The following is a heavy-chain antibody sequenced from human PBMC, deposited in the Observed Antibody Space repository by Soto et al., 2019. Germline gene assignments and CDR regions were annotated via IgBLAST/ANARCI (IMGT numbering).Heavy chain of an antibody. J-gene: IGHJ4*02. V-gene: IGHV3-21*01. CDR1: GFTFSSYS. Sequence: EVQLVESGGGLVKPGGSLRLSCAASGFTFSSYSMNWVRQAPGKGLEWVSSISSSSSYIYYADSVKGRFTISRDNAKNSLYLQMNSLRAEDTAVYCCARDQSDSWSYFGPFDYWGQGTLVTVSS. CDR2: ISSSSSYI. D-gene: IGHD1-26*01. CDR3: ARDQSDSWSYFGPFDY.